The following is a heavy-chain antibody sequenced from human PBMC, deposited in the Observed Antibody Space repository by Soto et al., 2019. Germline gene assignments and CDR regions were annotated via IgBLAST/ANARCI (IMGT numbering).Heavy chain of an antibody. V-gene: IGHV3-33*01. CDR3: ARDKEDIVVVPAARTPVGYYYMDV. CDR1: GFTFSSYG. J-gene: IGHJ6*03. D-gene: IGHD2-2*01. CDR2: IWYDGSNK. Sequence: GGSLRLSCAASGFTFSSYGMHWVRQAPGKGLEWVAVIWYDGSNKYYADSVKGRFTISRDNSKNTLYLQMNSLRAEDTAVYYCARDKEDIVVVPAARTPVGYYYMDVWGKGTTVTVSS.